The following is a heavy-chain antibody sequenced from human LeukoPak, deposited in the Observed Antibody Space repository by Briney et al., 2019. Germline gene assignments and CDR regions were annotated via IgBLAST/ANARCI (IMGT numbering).Heavy chain of an antibody. CDR1: GFTFSSYA. Sequence: GGSLRLSCAASGFTFSSYAMSWVRQAPGKGLEWVSGISWNSGSIGYADSVKGRFTISRDNAKNSLYLQMNSLRAEDTALYYCAAGSSRLELGFDPWGQGTLVTVSS. CDR3: AAGSSRLELGFDP. D-gene: IGHD6-13*01. CDR2: ISWNSGSI. V-gene: IGHV3-9*01. J-gene: IGHJ5*02.